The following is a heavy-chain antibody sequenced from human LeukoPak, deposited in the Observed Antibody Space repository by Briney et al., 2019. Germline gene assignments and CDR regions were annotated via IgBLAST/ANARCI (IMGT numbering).Heavy chain of an antibody. CDR2: IYTSGST. D-gene: IGHD3-22*01. Sequence: SETLPLTCTVSGGSISSYYWSWLRQPAGKGLEWIGRIYTSGSTNYNPSLKSRVTMSVDTSKNQFSLKLSSVTAADTAVYYCARERMDYYDSSGYLDYWGQGTLVTVSS. V-gene: IGHV4-4*07. J-gene: IGHJ4*02. CDR3: ARERMDYYDSSGYLDY. CDR1: GGSISSYY.